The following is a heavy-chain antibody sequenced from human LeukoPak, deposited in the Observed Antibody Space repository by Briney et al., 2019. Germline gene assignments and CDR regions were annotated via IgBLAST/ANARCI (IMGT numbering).Heavy chain of an antibody. CDR1: GFTFSNAW. CDR3: TTGPWIQLRATFDY. Sequence: PGGSLRLSCAASGFTFSNAWMSWVRQAPGKGLEWVGRIKSKTDGGTTDYAAPVKGRFTISRDDSKNTLYLQMNSLKTEDTAVYYCTTGPWIQLRATFDYWGQGTLVTVSS. D-gene: IGHD5-18*01. V-gene: IGHV3-15*01. J-gene: IGHJ4*02. CDR2: IKSKTDGGTT.